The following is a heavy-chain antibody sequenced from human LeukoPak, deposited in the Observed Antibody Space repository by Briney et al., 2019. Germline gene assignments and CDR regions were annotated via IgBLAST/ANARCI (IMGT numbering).Heavy chain of an antibody. V-gene: IGHV4-39*07. CDR3: ARVVAVAGIDY. CDR2: INHSGST. J-gene: IGHJ4*02. CDR1: GGSISSQTYY. Sequence: SETLSLTCTVSGGSISSQTYYWSWIRQPPGKGLEWIGEINHSGSTNYNPSLKSRVTISVDTSKNQFSLKLSSVTAADTAVYYCARVVAVAGIDYWGQGTLVTVSS. D-gene: IGHD6-19*01.